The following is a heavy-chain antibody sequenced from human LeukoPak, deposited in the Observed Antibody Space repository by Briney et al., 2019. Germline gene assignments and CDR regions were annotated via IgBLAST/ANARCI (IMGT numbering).Heavy chain of an antibody. J-gene: IGHJ4*02. CDR1: GFTFSSYG. V-gene: IGHV3-30*02. CDR3: AKENSGYVLYYFDY. CDR2: IRYDGSNK. Sequence: GGSLRLSCAASGFTFSSYGMHWVRQAPGKGLEWVAFIRYDGSNKYYADSVKGRFTISRDNSKNTLYLQMNSLRAEDTAVYYCAKENSGYVLYYFDYWGQGTLVTVSS. D-gene: IGHD5-12*01.